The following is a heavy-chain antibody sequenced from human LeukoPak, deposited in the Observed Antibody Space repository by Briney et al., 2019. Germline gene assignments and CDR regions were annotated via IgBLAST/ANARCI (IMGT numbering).Heavy chain of an antibody. J-gene: IGHJ4*02. V-gene: IGHV4-4*07. D-gene: IGHD6-19*01. Sequence: SETLSLTCTVSGGSISSYYWSWIRQPAGKGLEWIGRIYTSGSTNYNPSLKSRVTMSVDTSKNQFSLKLSSVTAADTAVYYCARHHRLQWLVDPSYYFDYWGQGTLVTVSS. CDR2: IYTSGST. CDR3: ARHHRLQWLVDPSYYFDY. CDR1: GGSISSYY.